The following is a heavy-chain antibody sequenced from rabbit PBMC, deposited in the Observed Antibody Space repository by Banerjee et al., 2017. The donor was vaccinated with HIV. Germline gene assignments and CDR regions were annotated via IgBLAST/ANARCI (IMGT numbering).Heavy chain of an antibody. Sequence: QEQLVESGGGLVQPGASLTLTCTASEFSFDSYYYICWVRQAPGKGLEWIACIYTASDTTWYASWPQGRFTISKTSSTTVTLQMTSLTVADTATYFCARGAGSAGGGYGLWGQGTLVTVS. CDR3: ARGAGSAGGGYGL. J-gene: IGHJ3*01. D-gene: IGHD8-1*01. CDR2: IYTASDTT. V-gene: IGHV1S45*01. CDR1: EFSFDSYYY.